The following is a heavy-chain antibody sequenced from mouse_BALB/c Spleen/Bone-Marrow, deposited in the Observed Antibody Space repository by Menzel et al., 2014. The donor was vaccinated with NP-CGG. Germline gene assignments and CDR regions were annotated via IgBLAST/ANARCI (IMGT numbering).Heavy chain of an antibody. J-gene: IGHJ1*01. V-gene: IGHV1-69*02. Sequence: QVQLKHSGAELVKPGASVKLSCKASGYTFTSYWMHWVKQRPGQGLEWIGEIDPSDSYTNYNQKFKGKATLTVDKSSSTAYMQLSSLTSEDSAVYYCARGGNGYDSYWYFDVWGAGTTVTVSS. D-gene: IGHD2-2*01. CDR1: GYTFTSYW. CDR3: ARGGNGYDSYWYFDV. CDR2: IDPSDSYT.